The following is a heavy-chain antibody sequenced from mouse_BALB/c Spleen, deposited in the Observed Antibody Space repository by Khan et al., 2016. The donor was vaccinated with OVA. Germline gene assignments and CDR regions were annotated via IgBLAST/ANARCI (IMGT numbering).Heavy chain of an antibody. Sequence: VQLQQSGTVLARPGASVKISCKASGYTFTGYLIHWVKQRPGKGLDWIGVIYPENGDTTYTHNFKGRPNLPPATSANIAYMQLTSLTNEDSAAFCGARGGYSSFAYWGEGTLVTVSA. CDR1: GYTFTGYL. D-gene: IGHD1-3*01. CDR2: IYPENGDT. V-gene: IGHV1-5*01. J-gene: IGHJ3*01. CDR3: ARGGYSSFAY.